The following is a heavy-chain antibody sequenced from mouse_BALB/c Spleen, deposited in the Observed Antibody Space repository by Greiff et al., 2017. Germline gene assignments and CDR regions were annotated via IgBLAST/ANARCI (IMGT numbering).Heavy chain of an antibody. CDR3: AGYAMDY. CDR1: GFNIKDTY. J-gene: IGHJ4*01. CDR2: IDPANGNT. V-gene: IGHV14-3*02. Sequence: EVQVVESGAELVKPGASVKLSCTASGFNIKDTYMHWVKQRPEQGLEWIGRIDPANGNTKYDPKFQGKATITADTSSNTAYLQLSSLTSEDTAVYYCAGYAMDYWGQGTSVTVSA.